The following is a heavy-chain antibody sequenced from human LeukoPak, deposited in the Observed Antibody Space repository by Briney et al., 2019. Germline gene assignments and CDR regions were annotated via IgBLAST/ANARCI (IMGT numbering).Heavy chain of an antibody. Sequence: PSETLSLTCTVSGGSISSYYWSWIRQPPGKGLEWIGYIYYSGSTNYNPSLKSRVTISVDTSKNQFSLKLSSVTAADTAVYYCARAYYYGSGSYYNESGYNWFDPWGQGTLVTVSS. J-gene: IGHJ5*02. CDR3: ARAYYYGSGSYYNESGYNWFDP. CDR1: GGSISSYY. D-gene: IGHD3-10*01. V-gene: IGHV4-59*01. CDR2: IYYSGST.